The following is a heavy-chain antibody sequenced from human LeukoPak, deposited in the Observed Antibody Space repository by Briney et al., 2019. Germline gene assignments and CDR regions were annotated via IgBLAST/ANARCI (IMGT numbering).Heavy chain of an antibody. Sequence: ASVKVSCKASGYTFTSYYMHWVRQAPGQGLEWMGIINPSGGSTSYAQKFQGRVTMTRDMSTSTVYMELSSLRSEDTAVYYCARHGARSGGFPIFDYWGQGTLVTVSS. V-gene: IGHV1-46*01. CDR2: INPSGGST. D-gene: IGHD2-15*01. CDR1: GYTFTSYY. J-gene: IGHJ4*02. CDR3: ARHGARSGGFPIFDY.